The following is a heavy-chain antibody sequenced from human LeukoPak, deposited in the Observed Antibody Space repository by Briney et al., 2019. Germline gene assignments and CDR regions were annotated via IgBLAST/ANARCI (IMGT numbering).Heavy chain of an antibody. Sequence: SETLSLTCTVSAGSMSGYYWSWIRQAPGKGLEWIGYIYYTGSTNYNPSLKSRVTISVDTSRNQFSLKLNSVTAADTDVYYCARAVMMVRGVIIGGYWFDPWGQGTLVTVSS. J-gene: IGHJ5*02. V-gene: IGHV4-59*01. CDR1: AGSMSGYY. CDR3: ARAVMMVRGVIIGGYWFDP. CDR2: IYYTGST. D-gene: IGHD3-10*01.